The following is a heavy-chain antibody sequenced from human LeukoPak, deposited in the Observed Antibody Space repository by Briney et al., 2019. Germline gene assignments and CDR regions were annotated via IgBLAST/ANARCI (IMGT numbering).Heavy chain of an antibody. CDR1: RFTFSSFW. Sequence: PGGSVRLSCAASRFTFSSFWMHWVRQAPGKRLVWVSRIASDGSGTGYADSVKGRFTISRDNSNNALYLQMDSLRPEDTAVYYCAKSRAALVVRGVGPHSWGQGTLVTVSS. D-gene: IGHD3-10*01. V-gene: IGHV3-74*01. J-gene: IGHJ4*02. CDR3: AKSRAALVVRGVGPHS. CDR2: IASDGSGT.